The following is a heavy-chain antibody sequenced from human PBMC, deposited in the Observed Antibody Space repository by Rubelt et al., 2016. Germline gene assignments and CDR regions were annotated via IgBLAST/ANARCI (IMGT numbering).Heavy chain of an antibody. J-gene: IGHJ5*01. V-gene: IGHV3-33*01. CDR2: IWYDGGNK. Sequence: GRSLRLSCAASGFTFSNYGMHWVRQAPGKGLEWVAIIWYDGGNKYYADSVKGRFTISRDYSKNTLYLQMNSLRVEDTGVYYCARDRVAVRGCFDSWGQGTLVTVSS. CDR1: GFTFSNYG. D-gene: IGHD6-6*01. CDR3: ARDRVAVRGCFDS.